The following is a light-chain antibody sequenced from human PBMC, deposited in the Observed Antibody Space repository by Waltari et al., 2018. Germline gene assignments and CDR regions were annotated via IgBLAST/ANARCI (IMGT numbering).Light chain of an antibody. Sequence: DIQMTQSPSPVSTSVGDRVIITCRTSQSVSTWLAWYQKKPGKAPNLLIYRASSLKSGVPSRFSGSGSGTEFTLTITSLQPDDFATYYCQQYQTYSRTFGPGTKVEVK. CDR1: QSVSTW. J-gene: IGKJ1*01. CDR3: QQYQTYSRT. CDR2: RAS. V-gene: IGKV1-5*03.